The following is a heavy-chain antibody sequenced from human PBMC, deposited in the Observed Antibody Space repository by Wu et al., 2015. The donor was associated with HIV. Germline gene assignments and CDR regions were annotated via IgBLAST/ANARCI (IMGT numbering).Heavy chain of an antibody. CDR1: GYTFTGYY. Sequence: QGQVVQSGAEVKKPGASVKVSCKASGYTFTGYYIHWVRQAPGQGLEWMGWINPNSGGTNYAQKFQGRVTMTRDTSISTAYMELRSLRSDDTAVYYCARDSRFNILTGYYYDAFDIWGQGTMVTVSS. V-gene: IGHV1-2*02. D-gene: IGHD3-9*01. CDR3: ARDSRFNILTGYYYDAFDI. J-gene: IGHJ3*02. CDR2: INPNSGGT.